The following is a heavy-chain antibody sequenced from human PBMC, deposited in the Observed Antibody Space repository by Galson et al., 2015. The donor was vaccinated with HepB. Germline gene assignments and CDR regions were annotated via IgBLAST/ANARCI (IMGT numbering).Heavy chain of an antibody. D-gene: IGHD6-13*01. CDR2: ISYDGSNK. CDR3: AKDGPRSSGAAAGGMVAGQDYYYYYMDV. J-gene: IGHJ6*03. CDR1: GFAFSSYG. Sequence: LRLSCAASGFAFSSYGMHWVRQAPGKGLEWVAVISYDGSNKYYADSVKGRFTISRDNSKNTLYLQMNSLRAEDTAVYYCAKDGPRSSGAAAGGMVAGQDYYYYYMDVWGKGTTVTVSS. V-gene: IGHV3-30*18.